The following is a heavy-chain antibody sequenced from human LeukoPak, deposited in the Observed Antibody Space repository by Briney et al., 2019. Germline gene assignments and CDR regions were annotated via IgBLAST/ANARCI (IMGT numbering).Heavy chain of an antibody. CDR1: GYSFTSNY. CDR3: ARDQEAFDY. CDR2: IYPRDGST. J-gene: IGHJ4*02. Sequence: ASVKVSRKASGYSFTSNYIHWVRQAPGQGLEWMGMIYPRDGSTSYAQKFQGSVTVTRDTSTSTVHMELSGLRSEDTAVYYCARDQEAFDYWGQGTLVTVSS. V-gene: IGHV1-46*01.